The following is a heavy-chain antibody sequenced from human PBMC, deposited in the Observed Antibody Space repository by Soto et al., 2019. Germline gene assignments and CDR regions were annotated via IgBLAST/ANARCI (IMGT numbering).Heavy chain of an antibody. V-gene: IGHV4-59*08. CDR2: IYYSGST. D-gene: IGHD2-2*01. CDR1: GGSISSYY. Sequence: QVQLQESGPGLVKPSETLSLTCTVSGGSISSYYWCWIRQPPEKGLELIGYIYYSGSTNYNPPLRSRVTISVDTSKNQFSLKLSSVTAADTAVYYCARLTDIVVVPAANYGMDVWGQGTTVTVSS. CDR3: ARLTDIVVVPAANYGMDV. J-gene: IGHJ6*02.